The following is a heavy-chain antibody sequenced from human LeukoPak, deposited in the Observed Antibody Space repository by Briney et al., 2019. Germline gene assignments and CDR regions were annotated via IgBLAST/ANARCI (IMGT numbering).Heavy chain of an antibody. Sequence: ASVKVSCKASGYTFTSYGISWVRQAPGQGLEWMGWISAYNGKTNYAEKLQDRVFMTTDTSTSTAYMELRSLRSDDTAVYYCARETVLRYFDWLSSPPYFDYWGQGTLVTVSS. CDR2: ISAYNGKT. J-gene: IGHJ4*02. CDR1: GYTFTSYG. V-gene: IGHV1-18*01. D-gene: IGHD3-9*01. CDR3: ARETVLRYFDWLSSPPYFDY.